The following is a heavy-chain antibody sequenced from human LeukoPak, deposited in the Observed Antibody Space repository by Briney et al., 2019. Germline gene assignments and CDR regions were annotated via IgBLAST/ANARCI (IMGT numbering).Heavy chain of an antibody. J-gene: IGHJ4*02. CDR3: ARGPYGSGSYPYYFDY. D-gene: IGHD3-10*01. CDR2: IIPILGIA. V-gene: IGHV1-69*04. Sequence: SSVTVSYKASGGTFSSYALSWVRQAPGQGLEWMGRIIPILGIANYAQKFQGRVTITADKSTRTAYMELSSLRSEDTAVYYCARGPYGSGSYPYYFDYWGQGTLVTVSS. CDR1: GGTFSSYA.